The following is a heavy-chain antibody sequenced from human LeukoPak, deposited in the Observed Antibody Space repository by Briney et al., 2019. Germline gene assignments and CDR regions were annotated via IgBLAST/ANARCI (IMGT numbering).Heavy chain of an antibody. CDR3: TRDPRLREFES. CDR1: GFTFSSYA. J-gene: IGHJ1*01. D-gene: IGHD2-21*02. V-gene: IGHV3-30-3*01. Sequence: PGGSLRLSCAASGFTFSSYAMHWVRQAPGKGLEWVAVISYDGSNKYYADSVKGRFTISRDNSKNTLYLQMNSLRDDDTAVYYCTRDPRLREFESWGQGTLVTVSS. CDR2: ISYDGSNK.